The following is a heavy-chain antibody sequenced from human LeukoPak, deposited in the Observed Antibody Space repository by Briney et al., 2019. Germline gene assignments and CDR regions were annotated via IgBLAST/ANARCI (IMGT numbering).Heavy chain of an antibody. J-gene: IGHJ3*02. V-gene: IGHV4-39*07. CDR1: GGSISSSSYY. CDR3: ARDLQTYYDSSEGTNAFDI. CDR2: IYYSGST. Sequence: PSETLSLTCTVSGGSISSSSYYWGWIRQPPGKGLEWIGSIYYSGSTYYNPSLKSRVTISVDTSKNQFSLKLSSVTAADTAVYYCARDLQTYYDSSEGTNAFDIWGQGTMVTVSS. D-gene: IGHD3-22*01.